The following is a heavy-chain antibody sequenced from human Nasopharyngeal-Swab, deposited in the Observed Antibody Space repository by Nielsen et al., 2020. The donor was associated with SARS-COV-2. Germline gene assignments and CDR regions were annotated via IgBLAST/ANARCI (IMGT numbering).Heavy chain of an antibody. Sequence: WIRQPPGKGLEWIGYIYYSGSTYYNPSLKSRITMSVDTSKSQFSLKLSSVTAADTAVYYCASNRYYYDSSGYYYWYFDLWGRGTLVTVSS. J-gene: IGHJ2*01. CDR3: ASNRYYYDSSGYYYWYFDL. V-gene: IGHV4-30-4*01. D-gene: IGHD3-22*01. CDR2: IYYSGST.